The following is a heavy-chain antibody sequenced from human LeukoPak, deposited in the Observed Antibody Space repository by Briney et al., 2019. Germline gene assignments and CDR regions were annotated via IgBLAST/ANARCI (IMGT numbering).Heavy chain of an antibody. CDR3: ASRYCSSTSCYTLSAFDI. CDR2: IIPILGIA. CDR1: GSTFSSYT. D-gene: IGHD2-2*02. Sequence: SVTVSCKASGSTFSSYTISWVRQAPGQGLEWMGRIIPILGIANYAQKFQGRVTVTADKSTSTAYMELSSLRSEDTAVYYCASRYCSSTSCYTLSAFDIWGQGTMVTVSS. J-gene: IGHJ3*02. V-gene: IGHV1-69*02.